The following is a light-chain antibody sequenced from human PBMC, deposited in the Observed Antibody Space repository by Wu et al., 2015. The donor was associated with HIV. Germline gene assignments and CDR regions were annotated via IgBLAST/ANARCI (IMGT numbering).Light chain of an antibody. CDR2: AAS. CDR3: QQTYSTPKT. Sequence: DIQMTQSPSSLSASVGDRVTITCWASQSISSDLKWYQQKPGAAPQLLIYAASSLQSGVPSRFSGSGSGTDFTLTISSLQPEDFATYYCQQTYSTPKTFGQGTKVEIK. V-gene: IGKV1-39*01. J-gene: IGKJ1*01. CDR1: QSISSD.